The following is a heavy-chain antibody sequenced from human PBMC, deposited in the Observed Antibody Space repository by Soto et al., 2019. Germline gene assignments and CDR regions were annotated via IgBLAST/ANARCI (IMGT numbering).Heavy chain of an antibody. V-gene: IGHV4-4*02. J-gene: IGHJ4*02. D-gene: IGHD1-7*01. CDR1: CDSFTSTNR. Sequence: SAPLFLTCAVSCDSFTSTNRWTWVRQPPGQGLEWIGEIYRTGSTNYNPSLKSRVTISLDKSENQFSLKVTSLTAADTAVYYCASRDPGTSVDYWGQGTLVTVS. CDR2: IYRTGST. CDR3: ASRDPGTSVDY.